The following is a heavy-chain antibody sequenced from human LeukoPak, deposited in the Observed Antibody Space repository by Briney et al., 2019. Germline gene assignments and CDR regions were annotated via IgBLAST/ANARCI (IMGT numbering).Heavy chain of an antibody. Sequence: SETLSLTCTVSGGSISNYYWSWIRQPPGKGLEWIGYIYYSGSTDYNPSLNSRVTISVDTSKTQFSLKLSSVTAADTAVYFCARGGDTAMDAFDYWGQGTLVTVSS. CDR2: IYYSGST. D-gene: IGHD5-18*01. V-gene: IGHV4-59*01. CDR1: GGSISNYY. J-gene: IGHJ4*02. CDR3: ARGGDTAMDAFDY.